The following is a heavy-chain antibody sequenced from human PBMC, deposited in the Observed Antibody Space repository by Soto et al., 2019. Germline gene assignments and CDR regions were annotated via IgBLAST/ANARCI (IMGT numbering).Heavy chain of an antibody. J-gene: IGHJ6*03. Sequence: GGSLRLSCAASGFTVSSNYMSWVRQAPGKGLEWVSVIYSGGSTYYADSVKGRFTISRDNSKNTRYLQMNSLRAEDTAVYYCARGLWFRSGRMNYYMDVWGKGTTVTVSS. D-gene: IGHD3-10*01. CDR1: GFTVSSNY. CDR3: ARGLWFRSGRMNYYMDV. CDR2: IYSGGST. V-gene: IGHV3-66*01.